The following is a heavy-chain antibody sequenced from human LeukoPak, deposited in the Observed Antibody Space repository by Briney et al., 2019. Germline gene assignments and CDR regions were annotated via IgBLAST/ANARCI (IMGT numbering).Heavy chain of an antibody. CDR1: GGSISSTNW. CDR3: ARGPTLYTSGWYPGFDY. D-gene: IGHD6-19*01. V-gene: IGHV4-4*02. Sequence: SGTLSLTCAVSGGSISSTNWWSWVRPPPGKGLEWIGEIYHSASGNYNPSLKSRVTISIDKSKNQFSLKLNSVTAADTAVYYCARGPTLYTSGWYPGFDYWGQGTLVTVSS. J-gene: IGHJ4*02. CDR2: IYHSASG.